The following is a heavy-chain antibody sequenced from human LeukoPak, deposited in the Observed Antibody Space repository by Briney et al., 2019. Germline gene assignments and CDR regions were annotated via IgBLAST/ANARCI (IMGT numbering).Heavy chain of an antibody. CDR2: INPNSGGT. CDR3: ARSLYGDYAYPGDY. V-gene: IGHV1-2*06. J-gene: IGHJ4*02. CDR1: GYTFTGYY. D-gene: IGHD4-17*01. Sequence: ASVKVSCKASGYTFTGYYMHWVRQAPGQGLEWMGRINPNSGGTNYAQKFQGRVTMTRDTSISTAYMELRSLRSDDTAVYYCARSLYGDYAYPGDYWGQGTLVTVSS.